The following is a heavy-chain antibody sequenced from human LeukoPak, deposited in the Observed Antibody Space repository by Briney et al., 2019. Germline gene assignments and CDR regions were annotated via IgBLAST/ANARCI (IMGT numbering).Heavy chain of an antibody. CDR3: ARAPKCSSTSCYSWRFDY. CDR2: ISSSSSYI. CDR1: GFTFSSYS. Sequence: GGSLRLSCAASGFTFSSYSMNWVRQAPGKGLEWVSSISSSSSYIYYADSVKGRFTISRDNAKNSLYLQMNSLRAEDTAVYYCARAPKCSSTSCYSWRFDYWGQGTLVTVSS. D-gene: IGHD2-2*02. J-gene: IGHJ4*02. V-gene: IGHV3-21*01.